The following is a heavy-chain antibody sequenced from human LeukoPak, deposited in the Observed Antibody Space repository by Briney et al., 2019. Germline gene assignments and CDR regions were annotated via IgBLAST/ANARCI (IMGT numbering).Heavy chain of an antibody. Sequence: GSLRLSCTASGFTFSGYSMNWVRQAPGKGLEWVSSITGSSKSIYYADSVKGRFTISRDNAKNSLDLQMNSLRAEDTAMYYCAKENEYDFWTGSYFDYWGQGILVTVSS. D-gene: IGHD3/OR15-3a*01. CDR3: AKENEYDFWTGSYFDY. CDR1: GFTFSGYS. V-gene: IGHV3-21*01. CDR2: ITGSSKSI. J-gene: IGHJ4*02.